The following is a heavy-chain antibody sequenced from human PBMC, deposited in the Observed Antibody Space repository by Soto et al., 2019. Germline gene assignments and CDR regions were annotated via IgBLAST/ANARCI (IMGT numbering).Heavy chain of an antibody. J-gene: IGHJ4*02. CDR2: IRRNAYGGTT. D-gene: IGHD3-16*01. CDR3: TRASSLDFDF. V-gene: IGHV3-49*04. Sequence: PGGSLRLSCTTSGFTFGDYALSWVRQAPGKGLEWVGFIRRNAYGGTTDYAASVKGRFTISRDDSKSVAYLQMNSLRTEDKALYYCTRASSLDFDFWGQGTLVTVSS. CDR1: GFTFGDYA.